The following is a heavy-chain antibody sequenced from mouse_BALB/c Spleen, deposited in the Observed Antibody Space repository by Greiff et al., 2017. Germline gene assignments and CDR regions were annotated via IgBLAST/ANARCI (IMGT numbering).Heavy chain of an antibody. CDR1: GYTFTSYW. CDR2: INPSTGYT. J-gene: IGHJ3*01. D-gene: IGHD2-2*01. V-gene: IGHV1-7*01. Sequence: VQLQESGAELAKPGASVKMSCKASGYTFTSYWMHWVKQRPGQGLEWIGYINPSTGYTEYNQKFKDKATLTADKSSSTAYMQLSSLTSEDSAVYYCAREAGYDDDWFAYWGQGTLVTVSA. CDR3: AREAGYDDDWFAY.